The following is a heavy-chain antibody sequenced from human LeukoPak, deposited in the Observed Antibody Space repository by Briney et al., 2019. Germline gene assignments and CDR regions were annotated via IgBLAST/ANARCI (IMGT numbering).Heavy chain of an antibody. V-gene: IGHV4-4*07. CDR1: GGSISSYY. CDR3: ARDLYYYDSSGYYIFDY. CDR2: IYTSGST. J-gene: IGHJ4*02. Sequence: SETLSLTRTVSGGSISSYYWSWIRQLAGKGLEWIGRIYTSGSTNYNPSLKSRVTMSVDTSKNQFSLKLSSVTAADTAVYYCARDLYYYDSSGYYIFDYWGQGTLVTVSS. D-gene: IGHD3-22*01.